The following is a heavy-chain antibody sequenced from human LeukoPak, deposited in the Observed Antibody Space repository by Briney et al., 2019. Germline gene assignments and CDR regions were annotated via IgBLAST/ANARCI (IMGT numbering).Heavy chain of an antibody. CDR3: AKRMVGAVRAFDI. CDR2: INSDGTT. J-gene: IGHJ3*02. Sequence: GGSLRLSCAASGFTFRSYWMHWVRQVPGKGLVWVSLINSDGTTSHADSVKGRFTISRDNSKNTLYLQMNSLRAEDTAVYYCAKRMVGAVRAFDIWGQGTMVTVSS. V-gene: IGHV3-74*01. CDR1: GFTFRSYW. D-gene: IGHD1-26*01.